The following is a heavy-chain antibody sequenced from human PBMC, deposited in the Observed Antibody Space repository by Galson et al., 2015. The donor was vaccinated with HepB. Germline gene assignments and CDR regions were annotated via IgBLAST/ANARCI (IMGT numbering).Heavy chain of an antibody. CDR1: GFTFSNYA. Sequence: SLRLSCAASGFTFSNYAMHWVRQAPGKGLEWVAVIWYDGSNKDYAVSVKGRFTISRDNSKNTLYLQMNSLRAEDTAVYYCATEIGVRYGYSWGQGTLVTVSS. CDR3: ATEIGVRYGYS. V-gene: IGHV3-33*01. D-gene: IGHD3-10*01. CDR2: IWYDGSNK. J-gene: IGHJ4*02.